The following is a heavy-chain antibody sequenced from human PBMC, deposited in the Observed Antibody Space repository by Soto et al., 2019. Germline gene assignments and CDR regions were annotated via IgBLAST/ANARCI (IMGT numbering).Heavy chain of an antibody. V-gene: IGHV3-30-3*01. D-gene: IGHD1-26*01. Sequence: QVQLVESGGGVVQPGRSLRLSCAASGFTFSSYAMHWVRQAPGKGLEWVAVISYDGSNKYYADSVKGRFTISRDNSKNTLYLQMNSLRAEDTAVYYCARGGGSYRAYYYYYYGMDVWGQGTTVTVSS. CDR3: ARGGGSYRAYYYYYYGMDV. J-gene: IGHJ6*02. CDR1: GFTFSSYA. CDR2: ISYDGSNK.